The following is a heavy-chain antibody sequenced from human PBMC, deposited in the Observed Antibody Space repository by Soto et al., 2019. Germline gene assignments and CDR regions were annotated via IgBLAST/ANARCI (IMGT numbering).Heavy chain of an antibody. CDR3: ARDTGDGTFDF. D-gene: IGHD1-1*01. V-gene: IGHV1-3*01. Sequence: ASAKVSCKASGYTFSTYAMHWVRHAPAQRLEWMGWSNAAHGYTNSSQKFQDRVPISRDTSXSTAYMELTSLGSEDTAVYYCARDTGDGTFDFWGRGTMVTVSS. J-gene: IGHJ4*02. CDR1: GYTFSTYA. CDR2: SNAAHGYT.